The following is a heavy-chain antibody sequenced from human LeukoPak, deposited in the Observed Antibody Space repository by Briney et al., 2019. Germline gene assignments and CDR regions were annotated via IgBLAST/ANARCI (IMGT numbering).Heavy chain of an antibody. D-gene: IGHD4-23*01. CDR3: ARHGNGGSA. Sequence: SETLSHPCTVSGGSISSYYWSWIRQPPGKGLEWIGAIYYSGSTNYNPSLKSRVTISVDTSKNQFSLKLSSVTAADTAVYYCARHGNGGSAWSQGTLVTVSS. CDR1: GGSISSYY. J-gene: IGHJ4*02. V-gene: IGHV4-59*08. CDR2: IYYSGST.